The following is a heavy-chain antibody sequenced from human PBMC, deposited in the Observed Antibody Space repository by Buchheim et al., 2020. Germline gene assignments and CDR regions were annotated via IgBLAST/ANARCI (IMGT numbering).Heavy chain of an antibody. CDR1: GGSISSSSYY. Sequence: QLQLQESGPGLVKPSETLSLTCTVSGGSISSSSYYWGWIRQHPGKGLEWIGYIYYSGSTYYNPSLKSRVTISVDTSKNQFSLKLSSVTAADTAVYYCARGGSGYDYVEDYWGQGTL. V-gene: IGHV4-31*03. D-gene: IGHD5-12*01. J-gene: IGHJ4*02. CDR3: ARGGSGYDYVEDY. CDR2: IYYSGST.